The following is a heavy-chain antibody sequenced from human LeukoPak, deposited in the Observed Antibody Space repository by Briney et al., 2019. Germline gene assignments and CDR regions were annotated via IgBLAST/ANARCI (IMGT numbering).Heavy chain of an antibody. V-gene: IGHV3-48*02. CDR1: GFTFSSYS. Sequence: GGSLRLSCAASGFTFSSYSMNWVRQAPGKGLEWISYISSSSSTIYYADSVKGRFTISRDNAKNSLYLQMNSLRDEDTAVYYCARTPSGYSGYDLGDWFDPWGQGTLVTVSS. CDR3: ARTPSGYSGYDLGDWFDP. D-gene: IGHD5-12*01. J-gene: IGHJ5*02. CDR2: ISSSSSTI.